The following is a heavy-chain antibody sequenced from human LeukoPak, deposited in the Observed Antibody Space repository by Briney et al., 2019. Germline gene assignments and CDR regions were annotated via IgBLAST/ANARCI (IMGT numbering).Heavy chain of an antibody. CDR1: GGSISSSSYY. V-gene: IGHV4-39*07. Sequence: SETLSLTCTVSGGSISSSSYYWGWIRQPPGKGLEWIGSIYYSGSTYYNPSLKSRVTISVDTSKNQFSLKLSSVTAADTAVYYCARLPNDYFDYWGQGTLVTVSS. J-gene: IGHJ4*02. CDR2: IYYSGST. CDR3: ARLPNDYFDY.